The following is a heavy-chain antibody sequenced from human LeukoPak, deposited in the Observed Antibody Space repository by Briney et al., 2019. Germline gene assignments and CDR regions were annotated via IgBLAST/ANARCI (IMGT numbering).Heavy chain of an antibody. D-gene: IGHD3-10*02. CDR3: AVCSVTGRAFDI. CDR1: GGSISSYY. Sequence: SETLSLTCTVSGGSISSYYWSWIRQPAGKGLEWIGRIYTSGSTNYNPSLKSRVTVSVDTLKNQFSLKLSSVTAADTAVYYCAVCSVTGRAFDIWGQGTMVTVSS. CDR2: IYTSGST. V-gene: IGHV4-4*07. J-gene: IGHJ3*02.